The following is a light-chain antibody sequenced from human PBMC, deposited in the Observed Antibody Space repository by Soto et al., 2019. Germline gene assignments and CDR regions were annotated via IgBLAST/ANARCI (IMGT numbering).Light chain of an antibody. CDR1: SSDVGSYNL. J-gene: IGLJ1*01. CDR2: EGS. CDR3: CSYAGCSVSV. V-gene: IGLV2-23*01. Sequence: QSALTQPASVSGSPGQSITISCTGTSSDVGSYNLVSWYQQHPGKAPKLMIYEGSKRPSGVSNRFSGSKSGNTASLTISGLQAEDEADYYCCSYAGCSVSVFVKGTKVTV.